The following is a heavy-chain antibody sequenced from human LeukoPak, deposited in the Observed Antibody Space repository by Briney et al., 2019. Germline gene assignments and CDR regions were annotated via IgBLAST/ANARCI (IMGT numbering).Heavy chain of an antibody. J-gene: IGHJ4*02. CDR1: GYTFTSYD. D-gene: IGHD3-22*01. Sequence: ASVKVSCKASGYTFTSYDINWVRLATGQGLEWMGWINPNSGGTYYAQKFQGRVSMTRDTSISTAYMELSSLRSDDTAVYYCYYRVSSGYLTWGQGTLVAVSS. CDR3: YYRVSSGYLT. CDR2: INPNSGGT. V-gene: IGHV1-2*02.